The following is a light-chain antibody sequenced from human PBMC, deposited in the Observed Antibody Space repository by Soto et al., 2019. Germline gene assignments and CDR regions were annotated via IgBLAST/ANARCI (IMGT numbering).Light chain of an antibody. CDR1: QSISMW. V-gene: IGKV1-5*03. CDR2: KAS. Sequence: DIPMTQSPSTLSASVGDRVTITCRASQSISMWLAWYQQKPGKAPKLLIYKASTLQSGVPSRFSGSESGTEFTLTISSLQPDDFATYYCHQYNNYPYTFGQGTKLEIK. J-gene: IGKJ2*01. CDR3: HQYNNYPYT.